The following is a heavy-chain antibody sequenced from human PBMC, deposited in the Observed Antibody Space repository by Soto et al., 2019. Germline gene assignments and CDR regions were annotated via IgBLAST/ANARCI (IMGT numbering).Heavy chain of an antibody. D-gene: IGHD3-3*01. CDR3: AGGGWYYDFWSGYVNWCAP. J-gene: IGHJ5*02. V-gene: IGHV1-69*02. CDR1: GGTFSSYT. CDR2: IIPILGIA. Sequence: SVKVSCKASGGTFSSYTISWVRQAPGQGLEWMGRIIPILGIANYAQKFQGRVTITADKSTSTAYMELSSLRSEDTAVYYCAGGGWYYDFWSGYVNWCAPWGQGTLVTVSS.